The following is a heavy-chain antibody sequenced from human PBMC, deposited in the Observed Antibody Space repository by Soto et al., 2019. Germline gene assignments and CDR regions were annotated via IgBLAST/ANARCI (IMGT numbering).Heavy chain of an antibody. J-gene: IGHJ3*02. V-gene: IGHV1-18*01. Sequence: ASVKVSCKASGYTCTSYGISWVRQAPGQGLEWMGWISAYNGNTNYAQKLQGRVTMTTDTSTSTAYMELRSLRSDDTAVYYCARDRYYYDSSGYGGVNAFDIWGQGTMVTVSS. D-gene: IGHD3-22*01. CDR2: ISAYNGNT. CDR3: ARDRYYYDSSGYGGVNAFDI. CDR1: GYTCTSYG.